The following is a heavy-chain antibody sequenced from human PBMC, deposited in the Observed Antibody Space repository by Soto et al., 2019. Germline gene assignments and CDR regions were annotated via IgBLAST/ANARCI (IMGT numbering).Heavy chain of an antibody. Sequence: GGSLRLSCAASGFTFSSYGMHWVRQAPGKGLEWVEVIWYDGSNKYYADSVKGRFTISRDNSKNTLYLQMNSLRAEDTAVYYCARENYDILTGLFDYWGQGTLVTVSS. CDR1: GFTFSSYG. V-gene: IGHV3-33*01. CDR2: IWYDGSNK. D-gene: IGHD3-9*01. J-gene: IGHJ4*02. CDR3: ARENYDILTGLFDY.